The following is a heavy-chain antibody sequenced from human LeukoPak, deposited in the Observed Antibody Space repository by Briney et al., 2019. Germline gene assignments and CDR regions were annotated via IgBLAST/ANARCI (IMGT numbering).Heavy chain of an antibody. CDR3: ARGPALIYYHYHYYVDV. J-gene: IGHJ6*03. V-gene: IGHV4-59*02. CDR2: IYYTGT. D-gene: IGHD3-16*01. CDR1: GGSVTDYY. Sequence: SETLSLTCTVSGGSVTDYYWSWIRQSPGKGLEWIGYIYYTGTSYNPSLKSRVTISADTSKNQFSLKLISVTAADTAVYYCARGPALIYYHYHYYVDVWGKGTTVTVSS.